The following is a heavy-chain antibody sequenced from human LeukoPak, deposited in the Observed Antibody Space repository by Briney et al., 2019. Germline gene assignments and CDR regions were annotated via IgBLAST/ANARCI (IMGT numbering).Heavy chain of an antibody. CDR3: ARDGEYFDY. Sequence: SETLSLTCTVSGGSISSYYWSWIRQPPGKGLEWIGEINHSGSTNYNPSLKSRVTISVDTSKNQFSLKLSSVTAADTAVYYCARDGEYFDYWGQGTLVTVSS. J-gene: IGHJ4*02. V-gene: IGHV4-34*01. CDR1: GGSISSYY. CDR2: INHSGST.